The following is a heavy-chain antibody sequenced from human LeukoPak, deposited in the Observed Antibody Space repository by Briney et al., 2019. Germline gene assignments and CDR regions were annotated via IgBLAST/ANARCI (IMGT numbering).Heavy chain of an antibody. V-gene: IGHV3-7*01. CDR3: ARDPDGPDY. J-gene: IGHJ4*02. CDR1: GFIFSHYW. CDR2: IKHDGSEK. D-gene: IGHD5-24*01. Sequence: GGSLRLSCAASGFIFSHYWMAWVRQAPGKGLEWVANIKHDGSEKNYVDSVRGRFTISRDNAKNLVYLQMISLRVEDTAVYYCARDPDGPDYWGQGTLVAVSS.